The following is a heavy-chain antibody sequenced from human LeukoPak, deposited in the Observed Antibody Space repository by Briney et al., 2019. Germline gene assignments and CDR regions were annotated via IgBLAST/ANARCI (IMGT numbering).Heavy chain of an antibody. Sequence: GASVKVSCKASGGTFSSYAISWVRQAPGQGREWLGGIIPILGVANYAQKFQGRVTITADKSTSTAYMELSSLRSEDTAVYYCARDVGHVLRCLEWLFDYWGQRTLVTVSS. CDR1: GGTFSSYA. J-gene: IGHJ4*01. D-gene: IGHD3-3*01. CDR3: ARDVGHVLRCLEWLFDY. V-gene: IGHV1-69*10. CDR2: IIPILGVA.